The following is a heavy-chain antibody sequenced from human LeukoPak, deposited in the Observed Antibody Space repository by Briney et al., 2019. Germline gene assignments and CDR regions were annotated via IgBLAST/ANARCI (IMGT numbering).Heavy chain of an antibody. CDR3: ARSLQTYGGYDLGDY. CDR1: GFTFSSYG. Sequence: GSLRLSCAASGFTFSSYGMHWVRQAPGKGLEWVAFIWYDGTNKYYADSVKGRFTISRDNSKDTLYLQMNSLRVEDTAIYYCARSLQTYGGYDLGDYWGQGTLVSVSS. CDR2: IWYDGTNK. V-gene: IGHV3-33*01. J-gene: IGHJ4*02. D-gene: IGHD5-12*01.